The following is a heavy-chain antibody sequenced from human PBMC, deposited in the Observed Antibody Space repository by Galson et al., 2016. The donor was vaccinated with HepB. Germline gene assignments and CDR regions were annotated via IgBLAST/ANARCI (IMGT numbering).Heavy chain of an antibody. CDR2: ISTGSNTI. D-gene: IGHD2-21*01. CDR3: ARDLRAYCGGDCPADF. V-gene: IGHV3-48*01. J-gene: IGHJ4*02. Sequence: SLRLSCAASGFTFSSYSMNWARQAPGKGLEWVSYISTGSNTIHYADSVRGRFTVSRDNVKNSLYLQMNSLRAEDTAVYYCARDLRAYCGGDCPADFWGQGTLVAVSS. CDR1: GFTFSSYS.